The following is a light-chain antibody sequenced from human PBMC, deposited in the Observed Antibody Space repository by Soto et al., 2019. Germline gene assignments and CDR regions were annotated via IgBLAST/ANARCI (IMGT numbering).Light chain of an antibody. V-gene: IGKV1-5*01. CDR1: QSISSW. J-gene: IGKJ1*01. CDR3: QQYNSPWT. CDR2: DAS. Sequence: DIQMTQSPSTLSASVGDRVTITCRASQSISSWLAWYQQKPGKAPKLLIYDASSFESGVPSRFSGSGSGTEFTIPIRCRQPYEFAIYLLQQYNSPWTFGPRTKVEIK.